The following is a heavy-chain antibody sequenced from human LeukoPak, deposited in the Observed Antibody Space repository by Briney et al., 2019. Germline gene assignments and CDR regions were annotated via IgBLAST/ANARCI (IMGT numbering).Heavy chain of an antibody. D-gene: IGHD2-21*01. J-gene: IGHJ4*02. Sequence: PSETLSLTXAVSGYSISTGYYWGWIRQPPGKGLEWIGSIYHSGSTYYNPSLKSQVTISVDTSKNQFSLRLSSVTAADTAVYYCARALGYCGGDCYYFDYWGQGTLVTVSS. CDR3: ARALGYCGGDCYYFDY. CDR2: IYHSGST. CDR1: GYSISTGYY. V-gene: IGHV4-38-2*01.